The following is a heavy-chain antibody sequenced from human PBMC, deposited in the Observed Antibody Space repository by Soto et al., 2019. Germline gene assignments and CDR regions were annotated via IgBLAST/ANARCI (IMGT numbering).Heavy chain of an antibody. Sequence: SETLSLTCTVSGGSVSSGSYYWSWIRQPPGKGLEWIGYIYYSGSTNYNPSLKSRVTISVDTSKNQFSLKLSSVTAADTAVYYCARVRGEWLVRGYYFDYWGQGTLVTVSS. V-gene: IGHV4-61*01. CDR2: IYYSGST. CDR1: GGSVSSGSYY. J-gene: IGHJ4*02. CDR3: ARVRGEWLVRGYYFDY. D-gene: IGHD6-19*01.